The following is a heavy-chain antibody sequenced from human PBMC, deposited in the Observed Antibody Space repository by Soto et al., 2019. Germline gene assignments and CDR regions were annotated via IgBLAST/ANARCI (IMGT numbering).Heavy chain of an antibody. J-gene: IGHJ6*02. Sequence: SETLSLTCTVSGGSISSSSYYWGWIRQPPGKGLEWIGSIYYSGSTYYNPSLKSRVTISVDTSKNQFSLKLSSVTAADTAVYYCARLADEYYGMDVWGQGTTVTVSS. CDR1: GGSISSSSYY. CDR2: IYYSGST. CDR3: ARLADEYYGMDV. V-gene: IGHV4-39*01.